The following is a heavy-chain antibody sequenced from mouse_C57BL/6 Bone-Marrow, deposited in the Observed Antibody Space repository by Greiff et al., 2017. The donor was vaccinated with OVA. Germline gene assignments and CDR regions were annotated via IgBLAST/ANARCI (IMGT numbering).Heavy chain of an antibody. D-gene: IGHD2-3*01. V-gene: IGHV1-55*01. CDR2: IYPGSGST. CDR1: GYTFTSYW. CDR3: ARYGYYNYAMDY. J-gene: IGHJ4*01. Sequence: QVQLKQPGAELVKPGASVKMSCKASGYTFTSYWITWVKQRPGQGLEWIGDIYPGSGSTNYNEKFKSKATLTVDTSSSTAYMQLSSLTSEDSAVYYCARYGYYNYAMDYWGQGTSVTVSS.